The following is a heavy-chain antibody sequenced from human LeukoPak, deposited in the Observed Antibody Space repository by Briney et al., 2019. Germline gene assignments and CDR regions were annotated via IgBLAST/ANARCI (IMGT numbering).Heavy chain of an antibody. J-gene: IGHJ4*02. CDR1: GASMRSFY. CDR2: IHHSGNT. D-gene: IGHD3-10*01. Sequence: SETLSLTCSVSGASMRSFYWSWIRQTPGKGLEWIGYIHHSGNTYSNPSLKTRGTISVDSPKNQVSLKLSSVTAADTAVYYCARGLMVRGVEIDYWGQGTLVTVSS. V-gene: IGHV4-59*12. CDR3: ARGLMVRGVEIDY.